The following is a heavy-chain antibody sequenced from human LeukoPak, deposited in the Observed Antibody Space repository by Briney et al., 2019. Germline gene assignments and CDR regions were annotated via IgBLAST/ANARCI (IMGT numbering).Heavy chain of an antibody. CDR1: GYTFTGYY. CDR3: ARDRRIPAAIYYYYMDV. Sequence: ASVKVSCKASGYTFTGYYMHWVRQAPGQGLEWMGWINPNSGGTNYAQKFQGRVTMTRDTSISTAYMELSRLKSDDTAVYYCARDRRIPAAIYYYYMDVWGKGTTVTVSS. J-gene: IGHJ6*03. CDR2: INPNSGGT. V-gene: IGHV1-2*02. D-gene: IGHD2-2*01.